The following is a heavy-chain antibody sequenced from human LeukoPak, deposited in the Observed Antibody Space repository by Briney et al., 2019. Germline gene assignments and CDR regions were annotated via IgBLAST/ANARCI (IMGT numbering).Heavy chain of an antibody. D-gene: IGHD3-3*01. Sequence: GGSLRLSCAASGFTFSSYAMSWVRRAPGKGLEWVSAISGSGGSTYYADSVKGRFTISRDNSKNTLYLQMNSLRAEDTAVYYCAKIFGVVIIHYFDYWGQGTLVTVSS. CDR3: AKIFGVVIIHYFDY. CDR1: GFTFSSYA. J-gene: IGHJ4*02. CDR2: ISGSGGST. V-gene: IGHV3-23*01.